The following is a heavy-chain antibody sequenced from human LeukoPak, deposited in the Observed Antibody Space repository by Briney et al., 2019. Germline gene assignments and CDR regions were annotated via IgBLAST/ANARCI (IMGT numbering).Heavy chain of an antibody. CDR2: FDPEDGET. V-gene: IGHV1-24*01. Sequence: ASVKVSCKVSGYTLTELSMHWVRQAPGKRLEWMGGFDPEDGETIYAQKFQGRVTMTEDTSTDTAYMELSSLRSEDTAVYYCATADSSSWSKSEYFQHWGQGTLVTVSS. CDR1: GYTLTELS. D-gene: IGHD6-13*01. J-gene: IGHJ1*01. CDR3: ATADSSSWSKSEYFQH.